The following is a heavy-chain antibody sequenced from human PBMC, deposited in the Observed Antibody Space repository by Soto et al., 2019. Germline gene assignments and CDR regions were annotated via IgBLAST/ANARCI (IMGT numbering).Heavy chain of an antibody. V-gene: IGHV3-33*01. D-gene: IGHD6-13*01. J-gene: IGHJ6*02. Sequence: GGALRLSCAASGFTFSSYGMHWVRQAPGKGLEWVAVIWYDGSNKYYADSVKGRFTISRDNSENTLYLQMNSLRAEDTAVYYCARDSSPTYYYYYGMDVWGQGTTVTVSS. CDR3: ARDSSPTYYYYYGMDV. CDR2: IWYDGSNK. CDR1: GFTFSSYG.